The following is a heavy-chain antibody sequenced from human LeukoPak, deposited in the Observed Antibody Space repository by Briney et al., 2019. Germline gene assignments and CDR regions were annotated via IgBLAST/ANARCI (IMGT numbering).Heavy chain of an antibody. CDR1: GGSISSYY. CDR2: IYYSGST. CDR3: ARGSLGDYAVSFDY. Sequence: RPSETLSLTCTVSGGSISSYYWSSIRQPPGKGLEWIGYIYYSGSTNYNPSLKSRVTISVDTSKNQFSLKLSSVTAADTAVYYCARGSLGDYAVSFDYWGQGTLVTVSS. D-gene: IGHD4-17*01. V-gene: IGHV4-59*01. J-gene: IGHJ4*02.